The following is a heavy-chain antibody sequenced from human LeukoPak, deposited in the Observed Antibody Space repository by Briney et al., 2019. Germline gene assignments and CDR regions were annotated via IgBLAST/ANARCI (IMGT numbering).Heavy chain of an antibody. CDR1: GFTFSSYW. CDR3: ARDKGEGIQLWSPTIIFDY. J-gene: IGHJ4*02. V-gene: IGHV3-7*01. D-gene: IGHD5-18*01. CDR2: IKQDGSEK. Sequence: PGGSLRLSCAASGFTFSSYWMSWVRQAPGKGLEWVANIKQDGSEKYYVDSVKGRFTISRDNAKNSLYLQMNSLRAEDTAVYYCARDKGEGIQLWSPTIIFDYWGQGTLVTVSS.